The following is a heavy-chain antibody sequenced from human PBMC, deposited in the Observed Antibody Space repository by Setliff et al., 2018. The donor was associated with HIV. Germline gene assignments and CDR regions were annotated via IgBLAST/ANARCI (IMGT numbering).Heavy chain of an antibody. CDR1: GGSISSGGYY. CDR3: ARDSGGYNYGFAVGSFDY. J-gene: IGHJ4*02. V-gene: IGHV4-31*03. D-gene: IGHD5-18*01. CDR2: IYYSGST. Sequence: TLSLTCTVSGGSISSGGYYWSWIRQHPGKGLEWIGYIYYSGSTYYNPSLKSRVTISVDRSTNRFSLKLTSVAAADTAVYYCARDSGGYNYGFAVGSFDYWGQGALVTVSS.